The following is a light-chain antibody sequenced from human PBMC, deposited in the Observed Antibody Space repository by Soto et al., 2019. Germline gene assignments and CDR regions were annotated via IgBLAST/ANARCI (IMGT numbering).Light chain of an antibody. V-gene: IGKV1-39*01. CDR2: AAS. CDR1: QSVSSY. Sequence: DIQMTQSPSSLSASVGDRVTITCRASQSVSSYLNWYQHKPGKAPKLLIYAASILQSGVPSRFSGSGSVTDFTLTISSLQPEDFATYYCQQSQSTTWTFGQGTKVEIK. J-gene: IGKJ1*01. CDR3: QQSQSTTWT.